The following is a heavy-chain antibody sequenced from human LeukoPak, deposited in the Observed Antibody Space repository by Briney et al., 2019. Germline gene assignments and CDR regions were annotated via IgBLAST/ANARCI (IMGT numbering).Heavy chain of an antibody. CDR1: GFTVSNAW. V-gene: IGHV3-15*01. J-gene: IGHJ3*02. Sequence: PGGSLRLSCVVSGFTVSNAWMSWVRQAPGKGLEWVGRIKSKADGGTVGYAAPVKGRFTISRDDSKNTLYLQMNSLKTEDTAVYYCTTASVVVVPAAMRLTSPAFDIWGQGTMVTVSS. CDR3: TTASVVVVPAAMRLTSPAFDI. D-gene: IGHD2-2*01. CDR2: IKSKADGGTV.